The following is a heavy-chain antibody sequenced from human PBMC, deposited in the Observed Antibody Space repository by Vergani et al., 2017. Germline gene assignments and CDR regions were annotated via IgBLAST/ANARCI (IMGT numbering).Heavy chain of an antibody. CDR1: GLNFNDA. J-gene: IGHJ4*02. D-gene: IGHD1-26*01. Sequence: EVQLVESGGGLLKPGDHVRLSCAVSGLNFNDAWMTWVRQAPGKGLEWVSALTGGGGSTYYADSFKGRFIISRDNSRDTLYLQMNSLRPEDTATYYCVKDSGSYENFFDSWGQGTLVTVSS. V-gene: IGHV3-23*04. CDR2: LTGGGGST. CDR3: VKDSGSYENFFDS.